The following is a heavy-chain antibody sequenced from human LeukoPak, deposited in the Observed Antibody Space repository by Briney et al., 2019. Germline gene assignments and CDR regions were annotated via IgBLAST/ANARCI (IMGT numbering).Heavy chain of an antibody. J-gene: IGHJ5*02. V-gene: IGHV3-15*07. Sequence: GGSLRLSCATSGSTFSNAWMNWVRQAPGKGLEWVGRIRSNSDGGTIDYAAPVKGRFTLSRDDSKTTLYLQMNSLQTEDTAVYYCATDFYDSTWGQGTLVTVSS. CDR2: IRSNSDGGTI. CDR3: ATDFYDST. D-gene: IGHD3-22*01. CDR1: GSTFSNAW.